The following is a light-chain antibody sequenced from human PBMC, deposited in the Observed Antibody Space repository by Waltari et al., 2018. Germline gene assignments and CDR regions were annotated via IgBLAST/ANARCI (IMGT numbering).Light chain of an antibody. V-gene: IGKV3-20*01. CDR3: QEYWSSPPKFS. CDR2: ASS. Sequence: EVVLTQSPATVSLSPGERATLSCRANQRVSTSHLSWYQQRPGQSPTLVIYASSTRATGIPDRFSGSGSGTDFTLTNSRLEPEDFGVYYCQEYWSSPPKFSFGPGTKV. J-gene: IGKJ3*01. CDR1: QRVSTSH.